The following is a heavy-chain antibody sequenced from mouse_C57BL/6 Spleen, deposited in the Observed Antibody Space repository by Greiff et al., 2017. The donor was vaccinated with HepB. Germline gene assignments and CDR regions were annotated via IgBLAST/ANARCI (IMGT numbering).Heavy chain of an antibody. Sequence: QVQLQQSGAELVRPGTSVKVSCKASGYAFTNYLIEWVKQRPGQGLEWIGVFNPGSGGTNYNEKFKGKATLTADKSSSTAYMQLSSLTSEDSAVYFCARSEGTYWYFDVWGTGTTVTVSS. V-gene: IGHV1-54*01. D-gene: IGHD3-3*01. CDR3: ARSEGTYWYFDV. CDR1: GYAFTNYL. CDR2: FNPGSGGT. J-gene: IGHJ1*03.